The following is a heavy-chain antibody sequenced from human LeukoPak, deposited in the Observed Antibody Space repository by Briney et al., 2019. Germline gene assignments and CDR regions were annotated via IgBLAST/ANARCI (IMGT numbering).Heavy chain of an antibody. D-gene: IGHD3-10*01. CDR1: GGSISSYY. CDR2: INHSGST. Sequence: PSETLSLTCTVSGGSISSYYWSWIRQPPGKGLEWIGEINHSGSTNYNPSLKSRVTISVDTSKNQFSLKLSSVTAADTAVYYCARATMVRGVILFHYWGQGTLVTVSS. V-gene: IGHV4-34*01. J-gene: IGHJ4*02. CDR3: ARATMVRGVILFHY.